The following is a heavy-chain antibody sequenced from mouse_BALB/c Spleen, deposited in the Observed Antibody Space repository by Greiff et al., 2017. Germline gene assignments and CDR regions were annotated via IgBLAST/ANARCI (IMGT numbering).Heavy chain of an antibody. J-gene: IGHJ2*01. D-gene: IGHD2-14*01. V-gene: IGHV1-77*01. CDR1: GYTFTDYY. CDR3: ARLGSYYRYDLDY. CDR2: IYPGSGNT. Sequence: QVQLQQSGAELARPGASVKLSCKASGYTFTDYYINWVKQRTGQGLEWIGEIYPGSGNTYYNEKFKGKATLTADKSSSTAYMQLSSLTSEDSAVYFCARLGSYYRYDLDYWGQGTTLTVSS.